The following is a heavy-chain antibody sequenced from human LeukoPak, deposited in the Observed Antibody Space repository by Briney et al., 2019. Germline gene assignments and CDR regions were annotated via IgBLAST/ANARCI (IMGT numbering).Heavy chain of an antibody. CDR2: TYTSGST. V-gene: IGHV4-4*07. CDR1: GGSISGYY. Sequence: SETLSLTCTVSGGSISGYYWSWLRRPAGKGLEWTGRTYTSGSTNYNPSLKSRVTMSVDTSKNQFSLKLSSVTAADTAVYYCARDRPYCGGDCYYYFDYWGQATLVTVSS. D-gene: IGHD2-21*02. CDR3: ARDRPYCGGDCYYYFDY. J-gene: IGHJ4*02.